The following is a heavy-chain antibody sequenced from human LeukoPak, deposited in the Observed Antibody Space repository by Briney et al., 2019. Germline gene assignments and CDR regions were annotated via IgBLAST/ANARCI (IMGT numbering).Heavy chain of an antibody. Sequence: GGSLRLSCAASGFTFSSYSMNWVRQAPGRGLEWVAHIKQDGNEKHYVDSVEGRFTLSRDDSKNSLYLQMNSLRVDDSAVYYCARGPNYGDRVDYFDYWGQGTLVTVSS. CDR1: GFTFSSYS. CDR3: ARGPNYGDRVDYFDY. D-gene: IGHD4-17*01. V-gene: IGHV3-7*01. J-gene: IGHJ4*02. CDR2: IKQDGNEK.